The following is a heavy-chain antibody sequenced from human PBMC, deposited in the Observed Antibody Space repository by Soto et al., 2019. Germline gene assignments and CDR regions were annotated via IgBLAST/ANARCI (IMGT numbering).Heavy chain of an antibody. J-gene: IGHJ2*01. Sequence: EVQLLESGGGLVQPGGSLRLSCAASGFTFSSYAMSWVRQAPGKGLEWVSVVRGSAGSTYYADSVKGRFTISRVNSKNTLYLQMNSLRAEDTAVYYCAKDASSGIPSFDSWGRGTVVTVSS. CDR1: GFTFSSYA. D-gene: IGHD2-21*02. CDR2: VRGSAGST. V-gene: IGHV3-23*01. CDR3: AKDASSGIPSFDS.